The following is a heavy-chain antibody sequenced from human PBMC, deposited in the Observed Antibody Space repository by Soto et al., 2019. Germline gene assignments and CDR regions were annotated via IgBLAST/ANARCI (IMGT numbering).Heavy chain of an antibody. CDR3: ATNMITFGGVIVWGY. CDR2: FDPEDGET. CDR1: GYTLTELS. V-gene: IGHV1-24*01. D-gene: IGHD3-16*02. J-gene: IGHJ4*02. Sequence: ASVKVSCKVSGYTLTELSMHWVRQAPGKGLEWMGGFDPEDGETIYAQKFQGRVTMTEDTSTDTAYMELSSLRSEDTAVYYCATNMITFGGVIVWGYWGQGTLVTVSS.